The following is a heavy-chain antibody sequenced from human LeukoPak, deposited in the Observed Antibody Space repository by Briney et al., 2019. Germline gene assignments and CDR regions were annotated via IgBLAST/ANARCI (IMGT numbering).Heavy chain of an antibody. CDR3: ARDFPRGYYDSSGYPLGAFDI. D-gene: IGHD3-22*01. V-gene: IGHV3-48*03. CDR1: GFTFSSYE. CDR2: ISSSGSTI. Sequence: GGSLRLSCAASGFTFSSYEMNWVRQAPGKGLEWVSYISSSGSTIFYADSVKGRFTISRDNAKNTVYLQMNSLRAEDTAVYYCARDFPRGYYDSSGYPLGAFDIWGQGTMVTVSS. J-gene: IGHJ3*02.